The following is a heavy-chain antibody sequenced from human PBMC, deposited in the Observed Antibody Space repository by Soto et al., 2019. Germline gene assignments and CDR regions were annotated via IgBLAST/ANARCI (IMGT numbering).Heavy chain of an antibody. CDR1: GFTFSSYG. V-gene: IGHV3-30*18. J-gene: IGHJ6*02. CDR3: AKGRRVAAYYYYGMDV. Sequence: QVQLVESGGGVVQPGRSLRLSCAASGFTFSSYGMHWVRQAPGKGLEWVAVISYDGSNKYYADSVKGRFTISRDNSKNTLYLQMNSLRAEDTAVYYCAKGRRVAAYYYYGMDVWGQGTTVTVSS. D-gene: IGHD6-25*01. CDR2: ISYDGSNK.